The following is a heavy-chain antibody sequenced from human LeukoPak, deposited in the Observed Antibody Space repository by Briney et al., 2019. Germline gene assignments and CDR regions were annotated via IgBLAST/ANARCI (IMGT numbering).Heavy chain of an antibody. J-gene: IGHJ2*01. CDR3: ARELVSLGTGYFDL. CDR2: ITGSSTWT. CDR1: GFTFGAYG. D-gene: IGHD7-27*01. V-gene: IGHV3-23*01. Sequence: GGSLRLSCEASGFTFGAYGMTWVRQAPGKGLEWVSGITGSSTWTYYADSVRGRFTISRDNSKNTLHLQMNNLTADDTAIYYCARELVSLGTGYFDLWGRGTLVTVSS.